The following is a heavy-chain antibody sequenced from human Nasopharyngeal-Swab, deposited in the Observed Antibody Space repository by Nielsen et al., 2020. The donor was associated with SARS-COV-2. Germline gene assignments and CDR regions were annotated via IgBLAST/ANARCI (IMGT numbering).Heavy chain of an antibody. D-gene: IGHD3-9*01. J-gene: IGHJ6*02. Sequence: GGSLRLSCAASGFTFSDYYMSWIRQAPGKGLEWVSYISSSGSTIYYADSVKGRFTISRDNAKNSLYLQMNSLRAEDTAVYYCARAHLRYYDILTGYVYYYYGMDVWGQGTTVTVSS. CDR3: ARAHLRYYDILTGYVYYYYGMDV. V-gene: IGHV3-11*01. CDR2: ISSSGSTI. CDR1: GFTFSDYY.